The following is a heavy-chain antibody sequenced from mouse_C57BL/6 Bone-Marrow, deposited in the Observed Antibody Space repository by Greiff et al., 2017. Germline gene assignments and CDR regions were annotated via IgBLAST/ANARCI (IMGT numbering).Heavy chain of an antibody. Sequence: VQLQQSGPEPVKPGASVKLFCKASGYTFTSHVINRVKQRPGQGLEWIGWIYPGEGSTKYNEKFKGKATLTVDTSSSTAYMELHSLTSEDSAVYFGARDYGSSYWYFDDWGPGTTVTVSS. J-gene: IGHJ1*01. CDR3: ARDYGSSYWYFDD. V-gene: IGHV1-85*01. D-gene: IGHD1-1*01. CDR2: IYPGEGST. CDR1: GYTFTSHV.